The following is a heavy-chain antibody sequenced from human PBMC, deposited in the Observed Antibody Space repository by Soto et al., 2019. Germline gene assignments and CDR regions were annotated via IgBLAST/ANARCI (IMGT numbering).Heavy chain of an antibody. CDR3: ARGLISGSHYSGGWYYFDS. V-gene: IGHV4-34*01. D-gene: IGHD1-26*01. Sequence: QVQLQQSGAGLLKPSETLSLTCDVYGGSFSGYIWTWIRQTPGKGLQWIGQINHSGSANYNPSLKHRVTISVHTSNRQFSLELSSVTAADTAVYYCARGLISGSHYSGGWYYFDSWGQGTQVTVSS. CDR2: INHSGSA. J-gene: IGHJ4*02. CDR1: GGSFSGYI.